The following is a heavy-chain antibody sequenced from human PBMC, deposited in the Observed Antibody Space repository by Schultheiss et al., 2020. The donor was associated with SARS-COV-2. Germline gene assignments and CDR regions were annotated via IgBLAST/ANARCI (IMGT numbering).Heavy chain of an antibody. CDR3: ARGYRYYYYAMDV. CDR1: GGSISRSGYY. CDR2: MFYTDNT. J-gene: IGHJ6*02. V-gene: IGHV4-39*07. D-gene: IGHD5-18*01. Sequence: SETLSLTCTVSGGSISRSGYYWGWIRQSPGKGLEWIGSMFYTDNTYYNPPLKSRVTISIDTSKNHFSLKLSSVTAADTAVYYCARGYRYYYYAMDVWGQGTTVTVSS.